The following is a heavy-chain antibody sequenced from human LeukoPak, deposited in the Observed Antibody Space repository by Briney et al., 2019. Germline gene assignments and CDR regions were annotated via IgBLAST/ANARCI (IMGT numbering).Heavy chain of an antibody. CDR1: GYTFTSYG. CDR3: AREGSGTAMVTPAFDY. Sequence: ASVKVSCKASGYTFTSYGISWVRQAPGQGLEWMGWISAYNGNTNYAQKLQGRVTMTTDTSTSTAYVELRSLRSDDTAVYYCAREGSGTAMVTPAFDYWGQGTLVTVSS. CDR2: ISAYNGNT. D-gene: IGHD5-18*01. J-gene: IGHJ4*02. V-gene: IGHV1-18*01.